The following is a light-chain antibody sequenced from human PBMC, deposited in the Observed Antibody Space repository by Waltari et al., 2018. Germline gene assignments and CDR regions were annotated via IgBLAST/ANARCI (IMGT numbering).Light chain of an antibody. CDR3: AAWDDSLNGVV. J-gene: IGLJ2*01. CDR2: SNT. Sequence: QSVLTQPPSASGTPGQRVTISCSGSSSNIGRNTVNWYQQLPGTAPKLLIYSNTQRPSGVHDRFSGSKSVTSASLAISGLQAEDEADYYCAAWDDSLNGVVFGGGTKLTVL. CDR1: SSNIGRNT. V-gene: IGLV1-44*01.